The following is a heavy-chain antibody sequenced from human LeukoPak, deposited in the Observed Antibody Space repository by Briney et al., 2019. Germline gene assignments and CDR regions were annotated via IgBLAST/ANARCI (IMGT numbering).Heavy chain of an antibody. V-gene: IGHV4-39*01. D-gene: IGHD2-2*01. J-gene: IGHJ4*02. CDR1: GGSISSSSYY. CDR2: IYYSGST. CDR3: AVEYCSSTSCYDY. Sequence: PSETLSLTCTASGGSISSSSYYWGWIRQPPGEGLEWIGSIYYSGSTYYNPSLKSRVTISVDTSKNQFSLKLSSVTAADTAVYYCAVEYCSSTSCYDYWGQGTLVTVSS.